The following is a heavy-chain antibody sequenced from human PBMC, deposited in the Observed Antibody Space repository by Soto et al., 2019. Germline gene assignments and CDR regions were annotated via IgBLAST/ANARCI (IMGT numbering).Heavy chain of an antibody. CDR1: GGSISSGGYY. V-gene: IGHV4-31*03. CDR2: IYYSGST. CDR3: ARTYCSSTSCYEYTFDY. D-gene: IGHD2-2*01. Sequence: QVQLQESGPGLVKPSQTLSLTCTVSGGSISSGGYYWSWIRQHPGKGLEWIGYIYYSGSTYYNPSLQSRVTLSVDTSKNQFSLELSAGTAADTAVYYCARTYCSSTSCYEYTFDYWGQGTLVTASS. J-gene: IGHJ4*02.